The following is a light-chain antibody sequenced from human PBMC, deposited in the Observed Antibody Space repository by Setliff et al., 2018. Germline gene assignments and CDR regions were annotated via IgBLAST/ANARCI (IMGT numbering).Light chain of an antibody. V-gene: IGLV2-14*03. J-gene: IGLJ1*01. CDR2: DVS. CDR1: TSDIGAYNY. CDR3: SSYSSRTTLDV. Sequence: QSALTQPASVSGSPGQSITISCTGSTSDIGAYNYVAWYQQHPGKAPKLMIYDVSVWPSGVSSRFSGSKSGNTASLTISGLQAEDEADYYCSSYSSRTTLDVFGTGTKVTVL.